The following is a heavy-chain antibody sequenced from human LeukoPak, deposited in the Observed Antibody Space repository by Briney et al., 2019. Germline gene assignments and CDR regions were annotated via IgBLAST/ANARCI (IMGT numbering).Heavy chain of an antibody. D-gene: IGHD3-16*02. CDR1: GFTVSNNY. J-gene: IGHJ4*02. CDR2: IYNAGTT. V-gene: IGHV3-66*01. CDR3: ARDSFHTY. Sequence: GGSLRLSCVVSGFTVSNNYMNWVRQAPGKGLEWLSIIYNAGTTYSADSVRGRFTISRDNSKNTIYLQMNSLRAEDTAVYYCARDSFHTYWGQGTLVTVSS.